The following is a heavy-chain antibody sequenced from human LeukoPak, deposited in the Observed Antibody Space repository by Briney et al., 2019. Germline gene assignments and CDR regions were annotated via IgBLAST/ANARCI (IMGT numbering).Heavy chain of an antibody. V-gene: IGHV1-46*01. CDR1: GYTFTSYY. D-gene: IGHD3-10*01. J-gene: IGHJ5*02. CDR3: ARAGYYGSGSFRNWFDP. Sequence: ASVKVSCKASGYTFTSYYMHWVRQAPGQGLEWMGIINPSGGSTSYAQKFQGRVTMTRDMSTSTVYMGLSSLRSEDTAVYYCARAGYYGSGSFRNWFDPWGQGTLVTVSS. CDR2: INPSGGST.